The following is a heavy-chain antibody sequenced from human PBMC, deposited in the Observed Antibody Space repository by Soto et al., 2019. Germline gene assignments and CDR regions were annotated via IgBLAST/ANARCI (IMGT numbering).Heavy chain of an antibody. CDR2: ILYDGSNK. Sequence: GGSLRLSCAASGFTFSSYGMHWVRQAPGKGLEWVAVILYDGSNKYYADSVKGRFTISRDNSKNTLYLQMNSLRAEDTALYYCAKDWATAEYFQHWGQGTLVTVSS. V-gene: IGHV3-30*18. J-gene: IGHJ1*01. CDR3: AKDWATAEYFQH. CDR1: GFTFSSYG. D-gene: IGHD3-16*01.